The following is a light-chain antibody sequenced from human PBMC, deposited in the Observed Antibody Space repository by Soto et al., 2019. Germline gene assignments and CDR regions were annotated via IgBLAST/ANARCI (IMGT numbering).Light chain of an antibody. CDR1: SSNIGAGYD. V-gene: IGLV1-40*01. CDR3: QSYDSSLSGVV. CDR2: RFS. Sequence: QTVVTQPPSVSGAPGQRVTISCTGSSSNIGAGYDVHWYQQLPGTAPKLLIYRFSNRPSGVPDRFSGSKSGTSASLAITGLQAEDEADYYCQSYDSSLSGVVFGGGTKLTVL. J-gene: IGLJ2*01.